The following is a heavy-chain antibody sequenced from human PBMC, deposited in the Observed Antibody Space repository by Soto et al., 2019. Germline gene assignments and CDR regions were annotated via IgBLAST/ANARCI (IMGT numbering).Heavy chain of an antibody. CDR1: AGSISSGGYY. CDR3: ASAYCGGDCYSTNYWYFDL. J-gene: IGHJ2*01. CDR2: IYYSGST. D-gene: IGHD2-21*02. Sequence: SETVSLTXTVSAGSISSGGYYWSWIRQHPGKGPEWIGYIYYSGSTYYNPSLKSRVTISVDTSKNQFSLKLSSVTAADTAVYYCASAYCGGDCYSTNYWYFDLWGRGTLVTVSS. V-gene: IGHV4-31*02.